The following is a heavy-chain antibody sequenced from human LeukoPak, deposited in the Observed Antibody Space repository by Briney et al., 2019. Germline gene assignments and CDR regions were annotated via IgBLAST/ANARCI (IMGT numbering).Heavy chain of an antibody. CDR1: GGSVSSYS. CDR3: ARKGRAYTDYGGYYDYMVV. CDR2: NSHSGST. D-gene: IGHD5-12*01. Sequence: SETLSLTCTVSGGSVSSYSWSWIRQPPGKGLEWIGYNSHSGSTNYNPSLKSRVTIPVDRSRNQFSLNLRSVTVADTAVYYCARKGRAYTDYGGYYDYMVVWGKGTTVTVS. J-gene: IGHJ6*03. V-gene: IGHV4-59*08.